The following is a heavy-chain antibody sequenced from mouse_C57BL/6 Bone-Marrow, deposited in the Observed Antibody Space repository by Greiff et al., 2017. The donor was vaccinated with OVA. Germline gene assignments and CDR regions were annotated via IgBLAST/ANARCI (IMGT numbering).Heavy chain of an antibody. Sequence: QVQLQQPGAELVKPGASVKLSCKASGYTFTSYWMHWVKQRPGQGLEWIGMIHPNSGGTNYNEKFKSKATLTVDTSSSTAYMQLSSLTSENSAVYYCARKGSYYDGYLAYWGQGTLVTVSA. CDR1: GYTFTSYW. V-gene: IGHV1-64*01. CDR2: IHPNSGGT. CDR3: ARKGSYYDGYLAY. D-gene: IGHD2-3*01. J-gene: IGHJ3*01.